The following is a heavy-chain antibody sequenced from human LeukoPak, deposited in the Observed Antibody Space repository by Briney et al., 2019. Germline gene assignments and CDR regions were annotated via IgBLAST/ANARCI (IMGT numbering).Heavy chain of an antibody. CDR3: AREIPRNYFDY. Sequence: SETLSLTCTVSGGSISSGGYYWSWIRQHPGKGLEWIGYIYYSGSTYYNPSLKSRVTISVDTSKNQFSLKLSSVTAADTAVYYCAREIPRNYFDYWGQGTLVTVSS. J-gene: IGHJ4*02. V-gene: IGHV4-31*03. CDR2: IYYSGST. CDR1: GGSISSGGYY.